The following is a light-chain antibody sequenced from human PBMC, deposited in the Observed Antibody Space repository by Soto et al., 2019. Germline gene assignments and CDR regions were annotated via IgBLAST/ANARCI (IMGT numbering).Light chain of an antibody. CDR2: GVS. CDR3: QQYSSLPHT. CDR1: QSVSNSF. Sequence: ESVLTQSPAPLSLSPGERATLSCRASQSVSNSFFAWYQQKPGQAPRLLIYGVSSRATGIPDRFSGSGSGTDFTLTISRLEPEDFVVYYCQQYSSLPHTFGQGTKLEGK. J-gene: IGKJ2*01. V-gene: IGKV3-20*01.